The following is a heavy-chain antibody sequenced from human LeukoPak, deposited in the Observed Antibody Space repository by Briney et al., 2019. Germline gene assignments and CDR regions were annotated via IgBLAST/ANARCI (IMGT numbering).Heavy chain of an antibody. CDR2: ISSSGSTM. V-gene: IGHV3-11*01. CDR3: ASPAMRSY. J-gene: IGHJ4*02. Sequence: GGSLRLSCAASGFTVSSNYMSWVRQAPGKGLECVSYISSSGSTMYYADSVKGRFTTSRDNAKNSLYLQMNSLRAEDTAVYYCASPAMRSYLGQGTLVTVSS. CDR1: GFTVSSNY.